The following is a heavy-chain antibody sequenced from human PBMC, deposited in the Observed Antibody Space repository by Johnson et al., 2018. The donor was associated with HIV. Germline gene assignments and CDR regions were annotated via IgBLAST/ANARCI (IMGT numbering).Heavy chain of an antibody. D-gene: IGHD6-19*01. CDR1: GFTFSSYW. CDR3: AKDGMVAGSGGADAFDI. CDR2: IKQDGSNK. Sequence: VQLVESGRGLVQPGGSLRLSCAASGFTFSSYWMSWVRQAPGKGLEWVANIKQDGSNKNYVDSVKGRFTISRDNSKNTRYLQMNSLRAEDTAVYYCAKDGMVAGSGGADAFDIWGQGTMVTVSS. J-gene: IGHJ3*02. V-gene: IGHV3-7*01.